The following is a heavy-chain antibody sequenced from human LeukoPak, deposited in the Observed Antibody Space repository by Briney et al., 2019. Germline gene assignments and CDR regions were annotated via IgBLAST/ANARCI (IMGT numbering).Heavy chain of an antibody. CDR2: ISYDGSNK. J-gene: IGHJ4*02. CDR3: ALIAVAEGFDY. CDR1: GFTFSSYG. V-gene: IGHV3-30*03. Sequence: PGGSLRLSCAASGFTFSSYGMHWVRQAPGKGLEWVAVISYDGSNKYYADSVKGRFTISRDNSKNTLYLQMNSLRAEDTAVYYCALIAVAEGFDYWGQGTLVTVSS. D-gene: IGHD6-19*01.